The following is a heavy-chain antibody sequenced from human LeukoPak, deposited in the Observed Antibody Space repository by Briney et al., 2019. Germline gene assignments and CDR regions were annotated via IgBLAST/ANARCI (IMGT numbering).Heavy chain of an antibody. V-gene: IGHV3-7*01. D-gene: IGHD1-14*01. J-gene: IGHJ4*02. CDR1: GFTFSSYW. CDR2: IKQDGSEE. Sequence: GGSLRLSCAVSGFTFSSYWMSWVRQAPGKGLEWVANIKQDGSEEYYVDSVKGRFTISRDNAKNSLYLQMNSLRVEDTAVYYCVRDPDDSLDYWGQGTLVIVSS. CDR3: VRDPDDSLDY.